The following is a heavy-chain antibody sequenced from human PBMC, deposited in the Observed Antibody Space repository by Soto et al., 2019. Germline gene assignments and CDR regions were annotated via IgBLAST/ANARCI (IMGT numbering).Heavy chain of an antibody. J-gene: IGHJ4*02. CDR3: AKDAIMVSSSFNYFDF. D-gene: IGHD6-13*01. V-gene: IGHV3-23*01. CDR1: GFIPSSYA. Sequence: GGSLRLSXVVSGFIPSSYAMSWVRQAPGKGLEWVSGISGSGGATSYADSVKGRFTISRDNSKNTLYLQMNSPSAEDTAIYYCAKDAIMVSSSFNYFDFWGQGALVTVSS. CDR2: ISGSGGAT.